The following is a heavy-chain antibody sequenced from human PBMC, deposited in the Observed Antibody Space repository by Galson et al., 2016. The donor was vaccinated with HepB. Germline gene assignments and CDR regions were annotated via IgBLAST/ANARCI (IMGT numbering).Heavy chain of an antibody. V-gene: IGHV3-66*01. CDR1: GFTVSSNY. D-gene: IGHD6-13*01. CDR3: AKNNSWYGKGYFDH. Sequence: SLRLSCAASGFTVSSNYMSWVRQAPGKGLEWVSVIYSGGSTYYADSVKGRFTISRDNSKNTLYLQMNSLRAEDTAVYYCAKNNSWYGKGYFDHWGRGILVTVSS. J-gene: IGHJ2*01. CDR2: IYSGGST.